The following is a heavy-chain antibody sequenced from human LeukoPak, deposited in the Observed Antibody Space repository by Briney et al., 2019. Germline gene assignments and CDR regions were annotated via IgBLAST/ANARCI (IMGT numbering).Heavy chain of an antibody. CDR2: INSDGSGA. J-gene: IGHJ4*02. Sequence: GGSLRLSCAASGFDFATYCMFWVRQAPGKGLLWVAQINSDGSGATYGDSAKGRFSISRDNAKNTLFLYMSGLRAEDTAVYYCARGTSTAPGIDYWGQGTLVAVSS. CDR3: ARGTSTAPGIDY. CDR1: GFDFATYC. D-gene: IGHD6-13*01. V-gene: IGHV3-74*01.